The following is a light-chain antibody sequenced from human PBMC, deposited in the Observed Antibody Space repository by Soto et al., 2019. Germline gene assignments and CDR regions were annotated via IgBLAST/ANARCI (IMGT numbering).Light chain of an antibody. CDR2: SNN. Sequence: QSVLTQPHSAYGTPGQRVTISCSGTSSNIGSNTVNWYQQVPGTAPKLLIYSNNQRPSGVPDRFSGSQSGTSASLAISGLHFEDESDYYCAAWDDSLNGLFGGGTKLTVL. J-gene: IGLJ2*01. V-gene: IGLV1-44*01. CDR1: SSNIGSNT. CDR3: AAWDDSLNGL.